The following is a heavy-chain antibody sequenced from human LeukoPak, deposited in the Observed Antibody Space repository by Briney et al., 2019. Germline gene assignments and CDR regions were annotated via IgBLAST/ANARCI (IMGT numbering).Heavy chain of an antibody. CDR3: AKDARITMIVVVRGARPYYFDY. D-gene: IGHD3-22*01. CDR1: GFTFSSYG. Sequence: SGGSLRLSCAASGFTFSSYGMHWVRQAPGKGLEWVAFIRHDGSNKYYADSVKGRFTISRDNSKNTLYLQMNSLRAEDTAVYYCAKDARITMIVVVRGARPYYFDYWGQGTPVTVSS. V-gene: IGHV3-30*02. CDR2: IRHDGSNK. J-gene: IGHJ4*02.